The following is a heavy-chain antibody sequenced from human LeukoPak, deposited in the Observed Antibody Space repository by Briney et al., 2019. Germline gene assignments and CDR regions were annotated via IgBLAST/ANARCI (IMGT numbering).Heavy chain of an antibody. CDR1: GCTFKSYW. V-gene: IGHV3-74*01. CDR3: ARGDYDFWSGYIVGYYFDY. D-gene: IGHD3-3*01. J-gene: IGHJ4*02. Sequence: GGSLRLFCAASGCTFKSYWIHWVRQAPGKGLVWVSRINSDGSSTSYADSVKGRFTISRDNAKNTLYLQMNSLRAEDTAVYYCARGDYDFWSGYIVGYYFDYWGQGTLVTVSS. CDR2: INSDGSST.